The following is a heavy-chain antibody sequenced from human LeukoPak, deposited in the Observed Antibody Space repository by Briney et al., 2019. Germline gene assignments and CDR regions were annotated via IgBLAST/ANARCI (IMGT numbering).Heavy chain of an antibody. J-gene: IGHJ3*02. V-gene: IGHV5-51*01. CDR1: GYIFTNYW. Sequence: GESLKISCRASGYIFTNYWIGWVRQMPGKGLEWMGIIYPGDSDTRYSPSFQGQVTISADKSISTSYLQWSSLKASDTAMYYCATFWGTDAFDIWGQGTMVTVSS. CDR3: ATFWGTDAFDI. CDR2: IYPGDSDT. D-gene: IGHD7-27*01.